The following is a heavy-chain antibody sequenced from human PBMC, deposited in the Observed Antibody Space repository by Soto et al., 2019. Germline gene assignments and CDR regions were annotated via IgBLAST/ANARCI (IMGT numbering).Heavy chain of an antibody. CDR1: GGSISSYY. D-gene: IGHD6-13*01. J-gene: IGHJ5*02. CDR3: ARLGGAAAGTKLDP. V-gene: IGHV4-59*08. Sequence: SETLSLTCTVSGGSISSYYWSWIRQPPGKGLEWIGYIYYSGSTNYNPSLKSRVTISVDTSKNQFSLKLSSVTAADTAVYYCARLGGAAAGTKLDPWGQGTLVTVSS. CDR2: IYYSGST.